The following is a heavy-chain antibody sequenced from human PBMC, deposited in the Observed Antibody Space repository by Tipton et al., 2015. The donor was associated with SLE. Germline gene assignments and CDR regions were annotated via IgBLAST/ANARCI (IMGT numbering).Heavy chain of an antibody. CDR1: GYSISSGYY. D-gene: IGHD5-24*01. Sequence: TLSLTCTVSGYSISSGYYWGWIRQPPGKGLEWIGSIYHSGSTYYNPSLKSRVTISVDTSKNQFSLKLSSVTAADTAVYYCARDRVRELFDYWGQGTLVTVSS. CDR2: IYHSGST. V-gene: IGHV4-38-2*02. J-gene: IGHJ4*02. CDR3: ARDRVRELFDY.